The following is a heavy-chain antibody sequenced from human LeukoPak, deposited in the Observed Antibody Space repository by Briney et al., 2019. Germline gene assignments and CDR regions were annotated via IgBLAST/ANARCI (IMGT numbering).Heavy chain of an antibody. CDR1: GFTFSSYS. J-gene: IGHJ4*02. V-gene: IGHV3-21*01. D-gene: IGHD1-26*01. CDR2: ISSSSSYI. Sequence: GGSLRLSCAASGFTFSSYSMNWVRQAPGKGLEWVSSISSSSSYIYYADSVKGRFTISRDNAKNSLYLQMNSLRAEDTAAYYCARDVPYTGSYDYWGQGTLVTVSS. CDR3: ARDVPYTGSYDY.